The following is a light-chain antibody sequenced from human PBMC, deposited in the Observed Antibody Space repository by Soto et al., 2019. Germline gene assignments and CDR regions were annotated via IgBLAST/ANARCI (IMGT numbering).Light chain of an antibody. V-gene: IGKV1-39*01. CDR1: QSISSY. CDR2: GAS. CDR3: QQSYSTPHT. Sequence: DIQMTQSPSSLSASVGDRVTITCRASQSISSYLNWYQHKPGKAPKLLIYGASNLQNGVPSRFSGSGSGTDFTLTITSLQPEDFATYSCQQSYSTPHTFGQGTKLEIK. J-gene: IGKJ2*01.